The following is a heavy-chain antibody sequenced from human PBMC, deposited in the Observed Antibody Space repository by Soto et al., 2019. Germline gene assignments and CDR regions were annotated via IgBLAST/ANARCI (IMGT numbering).Heavy chain of an antibody. V-gene: IGHV4-4*07. Sequence: SETLSLTWTVAGGSISSYYWSWIRQPAGKGLEWIGRIYTSGSTNYNPSLKSRVTMSVDTSKNQSSLNLRSVTAADTAVYYCARVPHLRYSSGGSCLGYYFDYWGQGTLVTVSS. CDR1: GGSISSYY. J-gene: IGHJ4*02. CDR3: ARVPHLRYSSGGSCLGYYFDY. CDR2: IYTSGST. D-gene: IGHD2-15*01.